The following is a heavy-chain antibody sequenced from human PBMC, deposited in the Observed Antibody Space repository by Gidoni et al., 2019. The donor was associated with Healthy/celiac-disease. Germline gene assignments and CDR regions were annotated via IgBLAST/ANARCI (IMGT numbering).Heavy chain of an antibody. Sequence: QVQLQESGPGLVKPSETLSLTCTVSGGSVSSGSYYWSWIRQPPGKGLEWIGYVYYSGSTNYNPSLKIRVTISVDTSKNQFSLKLSSVTAADTAVYYCAREGSSGYYLDYWGQGTLVTVSS. CDR1: GGSVSSGSYY. V-gene: IGHV4-61*01. CDR2: VYYSGST. D-gene: IGHD3-22*01. J-gene: IGHJ4*02. CDR3: AREGSSGYYLDY.